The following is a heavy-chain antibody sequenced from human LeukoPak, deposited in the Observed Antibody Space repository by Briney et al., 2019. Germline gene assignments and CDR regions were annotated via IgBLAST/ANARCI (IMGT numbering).Heavy chain of an antibody. CDR2: IYTSGST. D-gene: IGHD3-22*01. Sequence: PSETLSLTCAVYGGSFSGYYWSWIRQPAGKGLEWIGRIYTSGSTNYSPSLKSRVTMSVDTSKNQFSLKLSSVTAADTAVYYCAREQEVMIVVVARNWFDPWGQGTLVTVSS. J-gene: IGHJ5*02. CDR1: GGSFSGYY. V-gene: IGHV4-4*07. CDR3: AREQEVMIVVVARNWFDP.